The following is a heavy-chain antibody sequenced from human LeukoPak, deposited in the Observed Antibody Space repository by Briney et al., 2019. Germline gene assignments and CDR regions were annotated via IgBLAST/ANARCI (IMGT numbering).Heavy chain of an antibody. Sequence: SVNVSYTASGRTFTSYAISWVRQAPGQGLEWMGGIIPIFCTANYAQKFQGRVTITADESTSTAYMQLSSLRSEDTAVYYCARVRARVLMVYAISGHFDYWGQGTLVTVSS. V-gene: IGHV1-69*13. CDR2: IIPIFCTA. CDR1: GRTFTSYA. D-gene: IGHD2-8*01. J-gene: IGHJ4*02. CDR3: ARVRARVLMVYAISGHFDY.